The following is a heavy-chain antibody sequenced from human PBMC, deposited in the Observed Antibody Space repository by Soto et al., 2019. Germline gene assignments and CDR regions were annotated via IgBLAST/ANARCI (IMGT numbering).Heavy chain of an antibody. J-gene: IGHJ1*01. CDR2: IIPIFGTA. CDR3: AKDPDYYDRSGYTLVPEYFQH. V-gene: IGHV1-69*05. Sequence: GASVKVSCKASGCTFSSHAISWVRQAPGQGLEWMGWIIPIFGTANYSQKFQGRVTITTDESTSTAYMELSSLRSEDTAVYYCAKDPDYYDRSGYTLVPEYFQHWGQGTLVTVSS. CDR1: GCTFSSHA. D-gene: IGHD3-22*01.